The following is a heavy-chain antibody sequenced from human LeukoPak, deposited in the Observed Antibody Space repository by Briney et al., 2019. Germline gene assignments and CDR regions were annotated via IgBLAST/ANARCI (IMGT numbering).Heavy chain of an antibody. V-gene: IGHV4-59*01. CDR2: IYYSGST. D-gene: IGHD6-13*01. J-gene: IGHJ6*02. CDR1: GGSIGSYY. CDR3: ASSSSPGRYYGMDV. Sequence: SETLSLTCTVSGGSIGSYYWSWIRQPPGKGLEWIGYIYYSGSTNYNPSLKSRVTISVDTSKNQFSLKLSSVTAADTAVYYCASSSSPGRYYGMDVWGQGTTVTVSS.